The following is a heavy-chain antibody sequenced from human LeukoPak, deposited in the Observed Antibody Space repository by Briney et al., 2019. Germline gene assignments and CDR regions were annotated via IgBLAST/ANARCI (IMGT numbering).Heavy chain of an antibody. CDR1: GGSFSGYY. J-gene: IGHJ3*02. D-gene: IGHD3-10*01. V-gene: IGHV4-34*01. CDR2: INHSGST. CDR3: ARWGEARSPQLYAFDI. Sequence: SETLSLTCAVYGGSFSGYYWSWIRQPPGKGLEWIGEINHSGSTNYNPSLKSRVTISVDTSKNQFSLKLSSVTAADTAVYYCARWGEARSPQLYAFDIWGQGTMVTVSS.